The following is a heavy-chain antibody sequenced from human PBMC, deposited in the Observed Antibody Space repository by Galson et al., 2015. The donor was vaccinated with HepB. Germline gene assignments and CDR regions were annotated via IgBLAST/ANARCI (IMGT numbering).Heavy chain of an antibody. CDR2: ISYDGSNK. V-gene: IGHV3-30-3*01. J-gene: IGHJ4*02. CDR1: GFTFSTYA. Sequence: SLRLSCAASGFTFSTYAMHWLRQAPGKGLGWVAVISYDGSNKYYADSVKDRFTISRDNSRDTLYLQMNSLRAEDTAVYYCARTLDRGLRTYYFDYWGQGTLVTVSS. D-gene: IGHD3-16*01. CDR3: ARTLDRGLRTYYFDY.